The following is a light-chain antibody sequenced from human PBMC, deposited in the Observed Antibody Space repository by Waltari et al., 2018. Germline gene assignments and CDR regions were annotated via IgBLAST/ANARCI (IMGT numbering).Light chain of an antibody. J-gene: IGLJ1*01. CDR3: AAWDDSLRAKFV. CDR2: RND. Sequence: QSVLTQPPSASGTPGQRVTISCSGRSSNVGSNYVYCDPQLPGTAPKLLNYRNDHRPSGVPERFSASKSGTLASLAISGLRSEDEADYYCAAWDDSLRAKFVFGTGTKVTVL. V-gene: IGLV1-47*01. CDR1: SSNVGSNY.